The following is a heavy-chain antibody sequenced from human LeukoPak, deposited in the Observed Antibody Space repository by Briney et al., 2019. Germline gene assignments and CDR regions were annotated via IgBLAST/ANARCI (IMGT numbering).Heavy chain of an antibody. V-gene: IGHV1-18*01. CDR2: ISLNNGNT. D-gene: IGHD2-21*02. J-gene: IGHJ4*02. CDR3: ARVRNGDLFDH. CDR1: GYTFRDYG. Sequence: GASVKVSCKASGYTFRDYGISWVRQAPGQGLEWMGWISLNNGNTNFAEALQGRVTITTDTSTTTTYMELTNLTSDDTAVYYCARVRNGDLFDHWGQGTLVIVSA.